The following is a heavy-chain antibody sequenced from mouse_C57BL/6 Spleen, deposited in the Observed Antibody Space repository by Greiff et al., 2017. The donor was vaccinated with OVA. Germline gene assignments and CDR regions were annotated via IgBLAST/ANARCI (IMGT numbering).Heavy chain of an antibody. Sequence: VQLQQSGAELVRPGASVTLSCKASGYTFTDYEMHWVKQTPVHGLEWIGAIDPETGGTAYNQKFKGKAILTAEKSSSTAYMELRSLTSEDSAVYYCTRSDAMDYWGQGTSVTVSS. CDR2: IDPETGGT. V-gene: IGHV1-15*01. CDR1: GYTFTDYE. J-gene: IGHJ4*01. CDR3: TRSDAMDY.